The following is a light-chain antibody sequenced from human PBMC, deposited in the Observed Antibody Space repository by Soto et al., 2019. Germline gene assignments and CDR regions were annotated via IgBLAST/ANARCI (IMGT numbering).Light chain of an antibody. CDR1: NIGVKN. J-gene: IGLJ3*02. V-gene: IGLV3-21*02. Sequence: SYELTQPPSVSVAPGQTATMTCAGNNIGVKNVHWFQQKPGQAPVLVVYDDRDRPSGIPERFSGSNSGNTATLTISRVEAGDEADYYCQVWDSGRDHVVFGGGTKLPVL. CDR3: QVWDSGRDHVV. CDR2: DDR.